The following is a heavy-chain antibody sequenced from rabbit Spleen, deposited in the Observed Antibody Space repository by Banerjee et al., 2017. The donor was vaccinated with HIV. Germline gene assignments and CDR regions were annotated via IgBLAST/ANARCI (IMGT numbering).Heavy chain of an antibody. D-gene: IGHD7-1*01. CDR3: ARDTGTSFSSYGMDL. J-gene: IGHJ6*01. V-gene: IGHV1S40*01. CDR1: GVSFSSTYW. CDR2: IDAGSSGFT. Sequence: QSLEESGGDLVKPGASLTLTRIASGVSFSSTYWICWVRQAPGKGLEWIACIDAGSSGFTYFATWAKGRFTISKTSSTTVTLRMTRLTAADTATYFCARDTGTSFSSYGMDLWGPGTLVTVS.